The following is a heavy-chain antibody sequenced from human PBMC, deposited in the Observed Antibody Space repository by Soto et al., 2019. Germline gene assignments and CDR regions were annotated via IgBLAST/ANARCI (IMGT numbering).Heavy chain of an antibody. D-gene: IGHD3-10*01. Sequence: EVQLVESGGGLVQPGGSLRLSCAASGFTFSNYWMTWVRQPPGKGLEWVANIIKDGSEKSYVDSVKGRFTISRDNAKNSPYLEMNSLRVEDTAVYYCTRDWGGLGYWGQGTLVTVSS. CDR2: IIKDGSEK. CDR1: GFTFSNYW. V-gene: IGHV3-7*03. J-gene: IGHJ4*02. CDR3: TRDWGGLGY.